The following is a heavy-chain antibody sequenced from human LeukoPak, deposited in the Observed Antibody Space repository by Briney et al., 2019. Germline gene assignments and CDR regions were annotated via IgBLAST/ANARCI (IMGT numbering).Heavy chain of an antibody. Sequence: SQTLSLTCTVSGGSISSGDYYWSWIRQPPGKGLEWIGYIYYSGSTYYNPSFKSRVTISVDTSKNQFSLKLSSVTAADTAVYYCARDRRETSRPDYWGQGTLVTVSS. CDR1: GGSISSGDYY. J-gene: IGHJ4*02. CDR2: IYYSGST. V-gene: IGHV4-30-4*01. D-gene: IGHD2-2*01. CDR3: ARDRRETSRPDY.